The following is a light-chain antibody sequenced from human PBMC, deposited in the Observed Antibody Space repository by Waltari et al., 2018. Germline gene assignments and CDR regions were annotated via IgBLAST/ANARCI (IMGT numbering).Light chain of an antibody. CDR1: QSISRF. CDR2: DAS. CDR3: QKYGTLPAT. Sequence: DIFLPQSPGTLSLSPGEGATLSCRASQSISRFLDWYQQKPGHSPRLLIYDASTRATCIPDSFSGSGSGTDFSLTSSRLEPEDFAVYCCQKYGTLPATFGQGTKVEIK. J-gene: IGKJ1*01. V-gene: IGKV3-20*01.